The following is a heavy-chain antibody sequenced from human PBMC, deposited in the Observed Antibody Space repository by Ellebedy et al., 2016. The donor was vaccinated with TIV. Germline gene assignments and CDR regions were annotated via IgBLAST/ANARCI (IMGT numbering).Heavy chain of an antibody. J-gene: IGHJ4*02. CDR1: GFSLSTSGVA. V-gene: IGHV2-5*02. CDR2: IYWDGDK. CDR3: THSDLLVVTAPYYFDY. D-gene: IGHD2-21*02. Sequence: SGPTLVKPTQTLTLTCNFSGFSLSTSGVAVGWIRQPPGKALEWLALIYWDGDKRYSPSLKHRLTITKDASKNQVILTMTYMDPVDTATYYCTHSDLLVVTAPYYFDYWGQGTLITVSS.